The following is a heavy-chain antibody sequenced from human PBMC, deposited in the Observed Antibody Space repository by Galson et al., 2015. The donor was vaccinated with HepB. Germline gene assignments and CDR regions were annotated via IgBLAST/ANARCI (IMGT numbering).Heavy chain of an antibody. V-gene: IGHV3-30-3*01. CDR2: ISYDGSNK. D-gene: IGHD1-14*01. CDR3: ARDESPTRTFDY. Sequence: SLRLSCAASGFTFSSYAMHWVRQAPGKGLEWVAVISYDGSNKYYADSVKGRFTISRDNSKNTLYLQMNSLRAEDTAVYYCARDESPTRTFDYWGQGTLVTVSS. J-gene: IGHJ4*02. CDR1: GFTFSSYA.